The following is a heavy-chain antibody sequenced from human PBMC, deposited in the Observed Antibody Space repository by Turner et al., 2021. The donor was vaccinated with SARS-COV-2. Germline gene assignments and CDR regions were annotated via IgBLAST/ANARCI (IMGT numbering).Heavy chain of an antibody. D-gene: IGHD3-10*01. CDR1: GFTFSIYG. CDR2: ISGSGSRT. V-gene: IGHV3-23*01. J-gene: IGHJ5*02. Sequence: EVQLLESGGDLVQPGGSLRLSCGASGFTFSIYGMSWVRQAPGKGLGWVSAISGSGSRTYYADSVKGRFTISRDNSKNTVYLQMNSLRADDTALYYCAKDAMLRDDQVPNYWFDPWGQGTLVTVSS. CDR3: AKDAMLRDDQVPNYWFDP.